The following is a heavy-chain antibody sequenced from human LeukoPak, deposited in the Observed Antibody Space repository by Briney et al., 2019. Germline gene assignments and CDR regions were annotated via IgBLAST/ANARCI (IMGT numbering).Heavy chain of an antibody. V-gene: IGHV1-18*01. D-gene: IGHD6-6*01. CDR1: GYTFTSYG. CDR3: AREYSSSSGSTPVYYYYYYMDV. J-gene: IGHJ6*03. Sequence: GASVKVSCKASGYTFTSYGISWVRQAPGQGLEWMGWISAYNGNTNYAQKLQGRVTMTTDTSTSTAYMGLRSLRSDDTAVYYCAREYSSSSGSTPVYYYYYYMDVWGKGTTVTVSS. CDR2: ISAYNGNT.